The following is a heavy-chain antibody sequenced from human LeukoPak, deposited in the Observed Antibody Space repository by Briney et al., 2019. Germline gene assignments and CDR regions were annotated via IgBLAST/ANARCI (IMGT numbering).Heavy chain of an antibody. D-gene: IGHD6-19*01. CDR3: ARERGTLAVAGDAVDI. Sequence: ASVKVSCKASGYTFTGYYMHWVRQAPGEGLEWMGWINPNSGGTKYAQKFQGRVTMTRVTSINTAYMEVRRLTSDDTAVYYCARERGTLAVAGDAVDIWGQGTMVTVSS. CDR2: INPNSGGT. V-gene: IGHV1-2*02. J-gene: IGHJ3*02. CDR1: GYTFTGYY.